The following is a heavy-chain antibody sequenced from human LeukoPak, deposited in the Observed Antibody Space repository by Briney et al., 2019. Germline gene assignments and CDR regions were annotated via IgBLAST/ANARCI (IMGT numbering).Heavy chain of an antibody. CDR2: IYYSGST. V-gene: IGHV4-59*01. J-gene: IGHJ4*02. Sequence: SETLSLTCTVSGGSISSYYWSWIRQPPGKGLEWIGYIYYSGSTNYNPPLKSRVTMSVDTSKNQFSLNLSSVTAADTAVYYCASLMTTVTTGDYWGQGTLVTVSS. D-gene: IGHD4-17*01. CDR3: ASLMTTVTTGDY. CDR1: GGSISSYY.